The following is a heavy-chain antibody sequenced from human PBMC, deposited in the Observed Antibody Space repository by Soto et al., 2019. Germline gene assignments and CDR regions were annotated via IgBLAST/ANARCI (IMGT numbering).Heavy chain of an antibody. J-gene: IGHJ4*02. D-gene: IGHD6-19*01. Sequence: EVHLLESGGDVVQPGGSLRLSCVASGFNFKKFAMAWVRQAPGEGLEWVSGISCCGGSTSYADSVKGRFSIARDDSKNTLSLQMNSLRVEDTAQYYCAKADGEQWLVPHLDNWGQGTLVTVS. CDR2: ISCCGGST. CDR1: GFNFKKFA. CDR3: AKADGEQWLVPHLDN. V-gene: IGHV3-23*01.